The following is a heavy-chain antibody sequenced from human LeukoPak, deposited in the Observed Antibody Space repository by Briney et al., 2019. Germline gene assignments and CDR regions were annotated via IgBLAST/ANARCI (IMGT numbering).Heavy chain of an antibody. J-gene: IGHJ6*02. CDR2: ISGSGGST. CDR3: AKDMFCSSTSCHKPTSYGMDV. V-gene: IGHV3-23*01. Sequence: GGSLRLSCGASGFTFSSYAMSWVRQAPGKGLEWVSAISGSGGSTYYADSVKGRFTISRDNAKNTLYLQMNSLRAEDTAVYYCAKDMFCSSTSCHKPTSYGMDVWGQGTTVTVSS. CDR1: GFTFSSYA. D-gene: IGHD2-2*02.